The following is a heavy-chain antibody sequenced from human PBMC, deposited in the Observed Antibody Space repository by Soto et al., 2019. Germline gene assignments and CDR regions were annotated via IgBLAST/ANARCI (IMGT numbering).Heavy chain of an antibody. CDR3: ARAGITGTTLFGSDYMDV. D-gene: IGHD1-7*01. V-gene: IGHV6-1*01. CDR2: TYYRSKWYN. CDR1: GDSVSSNSAA. J-gene: IGHJ6*03. Sequence: SQTLSLTCAISGDSVSSNSAAWNWIRQSPSRGLEWLGRTYYRSKWYNDYAVSVKSRITINPDTSKNQFSLQLNSVTPEDTAVYYCARAGITGTTLFGSDYMDVWGKGTTVTSP.